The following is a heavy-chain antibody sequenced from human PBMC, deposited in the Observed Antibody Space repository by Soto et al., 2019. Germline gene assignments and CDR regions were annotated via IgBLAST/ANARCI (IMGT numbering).Heavy chain of an antibody. D-gene: IGHD1-1*01. CDR3: ARVGTGNWYFDL. J-gene: IGHJ2*01. Sequence: EVQLVESGGGVVPAGGSLRLSCAASGFTFSSYWMHWVRQAPGKGLVWVSRINGDGSRTSYADSVRGRFTISRDNAKNTLDLQMNSLRGEDTAVYYCARVGTGNWYFDLWGRGTLVTVSS. CDR2: INGDGSRT. V-gene: IGHV3-74*01. CDR1: GFTFSSYW.